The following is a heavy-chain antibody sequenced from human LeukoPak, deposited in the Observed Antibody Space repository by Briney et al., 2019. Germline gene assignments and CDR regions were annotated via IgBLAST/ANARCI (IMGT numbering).Heavy chain of an antibody. CDR3: ARREYYYDSSGYYADDFDC. V-gene: IGHV3-48*03. J-gene: IGHJ4*02. Sequence: GGSLRLSCAASGFTFSSYEMNWVRQAPGKGLEWVSYISSSGSTIYYADSVKGRFTISRDNAKNSLYLQMNSLRAEDTAVYYCARREYYYDSSGYYADDFDCWGQGTLVTVSS. D-gene: IGHD3-22*01. CDR2: ISSSGSTI. CDR1: GFTFSSYE.